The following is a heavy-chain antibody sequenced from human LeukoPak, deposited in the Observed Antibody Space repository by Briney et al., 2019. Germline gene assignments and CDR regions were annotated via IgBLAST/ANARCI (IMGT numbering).Heavy chain of an antibody. Sequence: PGGYLTRSCAASGFTFSSFTMNWVRQAQGKGLEWVSSISCSGSDVYYPESVKGRFTISKHDAKNSLYLQMNSLRAKDTAVYYCARGSLRIATRPYWFDPRGQGTLVTVSA. J-gene: IGHJ5*02. D-gene: IGHD6-6*01. CDR2: ISCSGSDV. CDR1: GFTFSSFT. CDR3: ARGSLRIATRPYWFDP. V-gene: IGHV3-21*03.